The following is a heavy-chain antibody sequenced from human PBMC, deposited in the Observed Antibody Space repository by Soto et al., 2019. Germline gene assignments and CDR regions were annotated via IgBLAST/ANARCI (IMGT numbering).Heavy chain of an antibody. CDR2: ITWNSGNI. V-gene: IGHV3-9*03. J-gene: IGHJ4*02. Sequence: SLRLSCIASGFTFGDYAMHWVRQAPGKGLEWVSGITWNSGNIHYADTVRGRFTISRDNAKNSLYLQMNSLRPEDVALYYCAKDFYPTSGPIDSWGQGTLVTVSS. CDR1: GFTFGDYA. CDR3: AKDFYPTSGPIDS. D-gene: IGHD6-19*01.